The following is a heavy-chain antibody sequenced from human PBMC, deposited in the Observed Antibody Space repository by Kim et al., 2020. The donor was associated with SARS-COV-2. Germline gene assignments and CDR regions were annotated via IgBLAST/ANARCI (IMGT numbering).Heavy chain of an antibody. Sequence: TYYADSVKGRFTISRDNSKNTLYLQMNSLRAEDTAVYYCATRTNGVCYDYWGQGTLVTVSS. V-gene: IGHV3-23*01. CDR3: ATRTNGVCYDY. D-gene: IGHD2-8*01. J-gene: IGHJ4*02. CDR2: T.